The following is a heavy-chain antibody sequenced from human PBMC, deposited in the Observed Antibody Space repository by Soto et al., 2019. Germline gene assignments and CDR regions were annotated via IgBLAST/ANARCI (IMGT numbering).Heavy chain of an antibody. CDR2: IYPGDSDT. CDR1: GYSFLSYW. Sequence: GESLKISCQGSGYSFLSYWIAWVGQMPGKGLEWMGIIYPGDSDTRYSPSFQGQVTISADRSISTAYLQWSSLKASDSAMYYCARGPIEMATMYFDYWGQGTLVTVSS. CDR3: ARGPIEMATMYFDY. D-gene: IGHD5-12*01. J-gene: IGHJ4*02. V-gene: IGHV5-51*01.